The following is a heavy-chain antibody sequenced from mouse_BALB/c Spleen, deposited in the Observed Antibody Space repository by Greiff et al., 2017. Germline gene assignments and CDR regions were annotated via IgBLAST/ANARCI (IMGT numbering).Heavy chain of an antibody. J-gene: IGHJ4*01. CDR3: ARGGYGSSYDYYAMDY. Sequence: VQLQESGPGLVAPSQSLSITCTVSGFSLTSYGVHWVRQPPGKGLEWLGVIWAGGSTNYNSALMSRLSISKDNSKSQVFLKMNSLQTDDTAMYYCARGGYGSSYDYYAMDYWGQGTSVTVSS. CDR1: GFSLTSYG. CDR2: IWAGGST. D-gene: IGHD1-1*01. V-gene: IGHV2-9*02.